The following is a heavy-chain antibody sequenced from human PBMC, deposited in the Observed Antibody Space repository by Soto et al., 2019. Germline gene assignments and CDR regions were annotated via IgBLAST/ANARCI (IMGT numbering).Heavy chain of an antibody. D-gene: IGHD3-10*01. CDR3: ARDLPVRGVIMASYYYGMDV. CDR2: ISAYNGNT. CDR1: GYIFTSYG. V-gene: IGHV1-18*01. Sequence: ASVKVSCKASGYIFTSYGISWVRQAPGQGLEWMGWISAYNGNTNYAQKLQGRVTMTTDTSTSTAYMELRSLRSDDTAVYYCARDLPVRGVIMASYYYGMDVWGQGTTVTVSS. J-gene: IGHJ6*02.